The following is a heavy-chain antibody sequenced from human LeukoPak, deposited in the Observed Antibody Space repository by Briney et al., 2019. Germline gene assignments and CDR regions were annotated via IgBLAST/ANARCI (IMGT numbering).Heavy chain of an antibody. CDR3: ARARRGLSGFDP. D-gene: IGHD3-10*01. Sequence: ASVKVSCKASGYTFTGYYMHWVRQAPGQGLEWMGWIKPHSGGTNFAQKFQGRVTMTRDTSISTAYMELSRLRSDDTAVYYCARARRGLSGFDPWGQGTLVTVSS. V-gene: IGHV1-2*02. J-gene: IGHJ5*02. CDR2: IKPHSGGT. CDR1: GYTFTGYY.